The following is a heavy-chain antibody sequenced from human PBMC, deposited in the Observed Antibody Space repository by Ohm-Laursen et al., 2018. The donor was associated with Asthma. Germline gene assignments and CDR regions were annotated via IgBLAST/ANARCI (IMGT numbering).Heavy chain of an antibody. CDR3: ARDNYMGYYYGMDV. J-gene: IGHJ6*02. Sequence: GSLRLSCAASGFTFSDYYMSWIRQAPGKGLEWVSYISSSGSTIYYADSVKGRFTISRDNAKNSLYLQMNSLRAEDTAVYYCARDNYMGYYYGMDVWGQGTTVTVSS. CDR1: GFTFSDYY. V-gene: IGHV3-11*01. D-gene: IGHD4-11*01. CDR2: ISSSGSTI.